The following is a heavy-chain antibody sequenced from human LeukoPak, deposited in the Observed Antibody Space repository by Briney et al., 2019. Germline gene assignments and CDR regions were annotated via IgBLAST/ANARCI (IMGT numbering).Heavy chain of an antibody. V-gene: IGHV3-7*01. D-gene: IGHD4-11*01. CDR3: ARGPYSSYVLGRAGAFDI. Sequence: GGSLRLSCAASGFTFSSYWMSWVRQAPGKGLEWVANIKQDGSEKYYVDSVKGRFTISRDNAKNSLYLQMNSLRAEDTAVYYCARGPYSSYVLGRAGAFDIWGQGTMVTVSS. CDR2: IKQDGSEK. J-gene: IGHJ3*02. CDR1: GFTFSSYW.